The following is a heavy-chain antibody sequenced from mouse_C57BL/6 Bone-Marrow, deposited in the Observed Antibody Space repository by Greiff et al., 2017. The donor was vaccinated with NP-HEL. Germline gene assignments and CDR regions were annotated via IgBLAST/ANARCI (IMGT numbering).Heavy chain of an antibody. D-gene: IGHD1-1*01. CDR3: ARSYGSGYFDY. Sequence: VQLVESGPELVKPGASVKLSCKASGYTFTSYDINWVKQRPGQGLEWIGWIYPRDGSTKYNEKFKGKATLTVDTSSSTAYMELHSLTSEDSAVYFCARSYGSGYFDYWGQGTTLTVSS. J-gene: IGHJ2*01. V-gene: IGHV1-85*01. CDR2: IYPRDGST. CDR1: GYTFTSYD.